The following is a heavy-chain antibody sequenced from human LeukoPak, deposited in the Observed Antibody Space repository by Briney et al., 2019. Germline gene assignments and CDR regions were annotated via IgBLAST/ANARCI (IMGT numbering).Heavy chain of an antibody. V-gene: IGHV1-2*02. Sequence: ASVKVSCKASGYTFTGYYMHWVRQAPGQGLEWMGWINPNSGGTNYAQKFQGRVTITADASTSTAYMELSSLRSDDTAVYYCAREIWSVYYFDYWGQGTLVTVSS. CDR3: AREIWSVYYFDY. CDR1: GYTFTGYY. D-gene: IGHD3-3*01. CDR2: INPNSGGT. J-gene: IGHJ4*02.